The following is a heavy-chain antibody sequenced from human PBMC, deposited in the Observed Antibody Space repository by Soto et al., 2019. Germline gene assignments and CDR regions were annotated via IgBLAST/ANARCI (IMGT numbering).Heavy chain of an antibody. Sequence: PGGSLRLSCAASGFTSSSYAMSWVRQAPGKGLEWVSAISGSGGSTYYADSVKGRFTISRDNSKNTLYLQMNSLRAEDTAVYYCAKDQEAAAGTGPYYYYGMDVWGQGTTVTVSS. CDR3: AKDQEAAAGTGPYYYYGMDV. CDR2: ISGSGGST. V-gene: IGHV3-23*01. CDR1: GFTSSSYA. D-gene: IGHD6-13*01. J-gene: IGHJ6*02.